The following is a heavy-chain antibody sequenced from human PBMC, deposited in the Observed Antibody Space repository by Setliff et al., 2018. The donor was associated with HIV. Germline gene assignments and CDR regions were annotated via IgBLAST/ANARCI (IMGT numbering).Heavy chain of an antibody. CDR2: INPSSGST. J-gene: IGHJ4*02. D-gene: IGHD1-26*01. CDR1: GYTFTSYY. Sequence: VASVKVSCKASGYTFTSYYMHWVRQAPGQGLEWMGIINPSSGSTTYAQKFQGRVTMTGDTSTNTLYMELSSLRSEDTAVYYCARGWEGGMDYWGQGTLVTVSS. CDR3: ARGWEGGMDY. V-gene: IGHV1-46*01.